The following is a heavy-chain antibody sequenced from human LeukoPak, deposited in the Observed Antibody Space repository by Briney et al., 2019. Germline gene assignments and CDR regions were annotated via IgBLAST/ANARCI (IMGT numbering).Heavy chain of an antibody. D-gene: IGHD6-19*01. V-gene: IGHV3-30*18. CDR3: AKGGSGWYLGDY. Sequence: PGGSLRLSCAASGFTFSSYGMHWVRQAPGKGLEWVALISYDGSNKYYADSVKGRFTISRDNSKNTLYLQMNSLRAEDTAVYYCAKGGSGWYLGDYWGQGTLVTVSS. J-gene: IGHJ4*02. CDR2: ISYDGSNK. CDR1: GFTFSSYG.